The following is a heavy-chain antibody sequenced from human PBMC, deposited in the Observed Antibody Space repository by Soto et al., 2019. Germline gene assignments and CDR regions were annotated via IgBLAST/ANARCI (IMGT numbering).Heavy chain of an antibody. D-gene: IGHD2-21*02. Sequence: GSVKGFCKASGYTFTGYYIHWGRQAPGQRPDWMGWINPNSGGTNYAQKFQGWVTMTRDTSISTAYMELSRLRSDDTAVYYCARVPRGIVVVTAIIDYFDYWGQGTLVTVSS. CDR2: INPNSGGT. J-gene: IGHJ4*02. V-gene: IGHV1-2*04. CDR3: ARVPRGIVVVTAIIDYFDY. CDR1: GYTFTGYY.